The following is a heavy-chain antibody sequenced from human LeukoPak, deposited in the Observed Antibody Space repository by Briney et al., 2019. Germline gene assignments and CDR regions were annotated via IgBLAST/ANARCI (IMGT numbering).Heavy chain of an antibody. D-gene: IGHD6-19*01. Sequence: PSETLSLTCTVSGGSISSHYWSWIRQPPGKGLEWIGYIYYSGSTNYNPSLKSRVTISVDTSKNQFSLKLSSATAADTAVYYCAKTSSGWMYYFDYWGQGTLVTVSS. CDR1: GGSISSHY. J-gene: IGHJ4*02. CDR2: IYYSGST. V-gene: IGHV4-59*11. CDR3: AKTSSGWMYYFDY.